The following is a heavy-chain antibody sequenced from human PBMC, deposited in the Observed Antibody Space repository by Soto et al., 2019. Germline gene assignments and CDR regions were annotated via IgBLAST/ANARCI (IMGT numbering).Heavy chain of an antibody. Sequence: QITLKESGPTLVKPTQTLTLTCTFSGFSLSTSGVGVGWIRQPPGKALEWLALIYWDDDKRYSPSLKSRLTXTXXTSKNQVVLTMTNMDPVDTATYYCAHSTHVAVADYWGQGTLVTVSS. CDR2: IYWDDDK. J-gene: IGHJ4*02. CDR3: AHSTHVAVADY. CDR1: GFSLSTSGVG. V-gene: IGHV2-5*02. D-gene: IGHD6-19*01.